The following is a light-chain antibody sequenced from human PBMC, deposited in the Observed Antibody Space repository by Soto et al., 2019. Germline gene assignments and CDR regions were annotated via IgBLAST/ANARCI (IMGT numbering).Light chain of an antibody. CDR3: QQYHNSPPT. CDR2: KAS. J-gene: IGKJ1*01. V-gene: IGKV1-5*03. CDR1: QTISSW. Sequence: DIQLTQSPSLLSASIGDRVTITCRASQTISSWLAWYQQKPGKAPKLLIYKASTLKSGVPSRFSGSGSGTEFTLTISRLEPEDFAVYYCQQYHNSPPTFGQGTKVDIK.